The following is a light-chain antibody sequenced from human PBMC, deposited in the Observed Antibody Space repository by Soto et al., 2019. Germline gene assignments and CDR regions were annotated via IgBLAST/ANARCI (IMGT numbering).Light chain of an antibody. CDR2: KAS. J-gene: IGKJ2*01. V-gene: IGKV1-5*03. CDR3: QQYNSYLYT. Sequence: DIQMTQSPSTLSASFGDRVTITCRASQSISTWLAWYQQKPGKGPTLLIYKASRLESGVPSRFSGSGSGTEFALTISSLQPADFATYYCQQYNSYLYTFGQGTKVDI. CDR1: QSISTW.